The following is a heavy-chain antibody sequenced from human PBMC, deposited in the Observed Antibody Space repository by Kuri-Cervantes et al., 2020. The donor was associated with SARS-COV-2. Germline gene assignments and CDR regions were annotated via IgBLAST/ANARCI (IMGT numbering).Heavy chain of an antibody. D-gene: IGHD7-27*01. V-gene: IGHV1-69*13. CDR2: IIPISGTA. CDR3: ARYELGTTSSFDY. Sequence: SVKVSCKASGGTFSSYAISWVRQAPAQGLEWMGGIIPISGTANYAQKFQGRVTITADESTSTAYMELSSLRSEDTAVYYCARYELGTTSSFDYWGQGTLVTVSS. J-gene: IGHJ4*02. CDR1: GGTFSSYA.